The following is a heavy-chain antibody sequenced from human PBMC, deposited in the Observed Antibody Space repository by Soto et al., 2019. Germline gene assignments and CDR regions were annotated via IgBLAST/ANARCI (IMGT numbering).Heavy chain of an antibody. D-gene: IGHD3-16*01. CDR2: RNPHIGGT. Sequence: ASVKVSCDASGYTFTGSYMHWLRHAPGQGRECTVSRNPHIGGTNHAQKFQGEVTMTRDTSISTAYMELSRLGSDDTAVYYCARGGAYYYYVCSGVHVWCQGATVTV. CDR3: ARGGAYYYYVCSGVHV. J-gene: IGHJ6*02. CDR1: GYTFTGSY. V-gene: IGHV1-2*02.